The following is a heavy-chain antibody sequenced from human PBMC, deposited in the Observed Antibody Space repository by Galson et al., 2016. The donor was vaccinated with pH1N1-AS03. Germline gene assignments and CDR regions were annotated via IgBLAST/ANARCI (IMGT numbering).Heavy chain of an antibody. Sequence: QSGAEVKKPGESLKISCKGSGYSFVSYWIGWVRQMPGKGLEWMGIFHPGDSDTKYHPSFQGLVTMSADKSTNTAYLHWSSLKASDTAIYYCARHSQCTRGTCYSSYFYALDVWGRGTAVTVS. CDR3: ARHSQCTRGTCYSSYFYALDV. J-gene: IGHJ6*02. D-gene: IGHD4-11*01. CDR2: FHPGDSDT. CDR1: GYSFVSYW. V-gene: IGHV5-51*01.